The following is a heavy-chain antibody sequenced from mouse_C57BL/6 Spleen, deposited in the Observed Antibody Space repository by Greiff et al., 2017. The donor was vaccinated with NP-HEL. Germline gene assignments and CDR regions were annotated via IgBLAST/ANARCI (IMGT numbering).Heavy chain of an antibody. CDR2: IYPSDSET. D-gene: IGHD2-10*02. Sequence: VKLQQPGAELVRPGSSVKLSCKASGYTFTSYWLDWVKQRPGQGLEWIGNIYPSDSETHYNQKFKDKATLTVDKSSSTAYMQLSSLTSEDSAVYDCARRLLGYWGQGTTLTVSS. CDR1: GYTFTSYW. V-gene: IGHV1-61*01. CDR3: ARRLLGY. J-gene: IGHJ2*01.